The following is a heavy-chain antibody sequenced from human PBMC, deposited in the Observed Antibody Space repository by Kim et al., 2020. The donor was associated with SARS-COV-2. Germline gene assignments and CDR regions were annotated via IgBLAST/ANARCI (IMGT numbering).Heavy chain of an antibody. J-gene: IGHJ4*02. D-gene: IGHD1-26*01. CDR3: ARERGTSGELLGWGY. CDR1: GFTVSSNY. CDR2: IYSGGST. V-gene: IGHV3-53*01. Sequence: GGSPRLSCAASGFTVSSNYMSWVRQAPGKGLEWVSVIYSGGSTYYADSVKGRFTISRDNSKNTLYLQMNSLRAQDTAVYYCARERGTSGELLGWGYWGQGTLVTVSS.